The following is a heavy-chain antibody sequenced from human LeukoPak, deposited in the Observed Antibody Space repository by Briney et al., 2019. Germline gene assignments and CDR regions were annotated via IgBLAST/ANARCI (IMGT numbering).Heavy chain of an antibody. CDR2: IYTSGST. J-gene: IGHJ4*02. D-gene: IGHD5-12*01. V-gene: IGHV4-4*07. Sequence: PSETLSLTCTVSGGSISSYYWSWTRQPAGKGLEWIGRIYTSGSTNYNPSLKSRVTMSVDTSKNQFSLKLSSVTAADTAVYYCARGRASGYDIPGYFDYWGQGTLVTVSS. CDR1: GGSISSYY. CDR3: ARGRASGYDIPGYFDY.